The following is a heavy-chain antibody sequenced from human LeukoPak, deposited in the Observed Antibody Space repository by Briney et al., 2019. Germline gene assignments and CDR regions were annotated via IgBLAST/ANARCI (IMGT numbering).Heavy chain of an antibody. V-gene: IGHV3-48*04. J-gene: IGHJ4*02. CDR1: GFIFSNYA. CDR2: ISSSSTTI. D-gene: IGHD6-13*01. CDR3: ARRWYSSSWYFDY. Sequence: QAGGSLRLSCAASGFIFSNYAMSWVRQAPGKGLEWLSYISSSSTTIYYADSVKGRFTISRDNAKNSLYLQMNSLRAEDTAVYYCARRWYSSSWYFDYWGQGTLVTVSS.